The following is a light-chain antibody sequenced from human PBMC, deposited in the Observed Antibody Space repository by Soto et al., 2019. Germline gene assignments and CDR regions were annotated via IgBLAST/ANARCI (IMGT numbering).Light chain of an antibody. CDR2: GAS. CDR1: QSVSSN. V-gene: IGKV3-15*01. Sequence: EIVMTHSPATLSVSPGERATLSCRASQSVSSNLAWYQQKPGQAPRLLIYGASTRATGFPARFSGSGSGTEFTPTISSLQAEDFAVYYCQQYNNCPPYTFGQGTKLEIK. J-gene: IGKJ2*01. CDR3: QQYNNCPPYT.